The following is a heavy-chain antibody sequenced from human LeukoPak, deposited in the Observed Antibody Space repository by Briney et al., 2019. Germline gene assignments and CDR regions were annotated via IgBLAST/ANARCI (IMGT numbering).Heavy chain of an antibody. CDR3: ARTSVHDAFDI. V-gene: IGHV4-39*01. J-gene: IGHJ3*02. CDR2: IYYTGST. CDR1: GGSISSSSYY. D-gene: IGHD6-19*01. Sequence: PSETLSLTCTVSGGSISSSSYYWGWIRQPPGKGLEWIGSIYYTGSTYYNPSLKSRVTISVDTSKNQFSLKLSCVTAGDTAVYYCARTSVHDAFDIWGQGTMVTVSS.